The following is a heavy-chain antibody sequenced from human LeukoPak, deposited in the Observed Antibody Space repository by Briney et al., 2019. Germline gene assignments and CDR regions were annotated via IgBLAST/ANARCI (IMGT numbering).Heavy chain of an antibody. CDR2: IKQDGSDK. J-gene: IGHJ4*02. Sequence: GGSLRLSCAASGFTFSSYWMSWVRQAPAQGLEWVANIKQDGSDKYYVDSVKGRFTISRDNAKNSLYLQMTSLRAEDTAVYYCAGAPWAAAEFDFWGQGTLVTVSS. CDR1: GFTFSSYW. V-gene: IGHV3-7*03. D-gene: IGHD6-13*01. CDR3: AGAPWAAAEFDF.